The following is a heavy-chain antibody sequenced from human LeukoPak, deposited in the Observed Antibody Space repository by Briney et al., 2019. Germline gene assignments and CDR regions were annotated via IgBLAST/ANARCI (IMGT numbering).Heavy chain of an antibody. J-gene: IGHJ6*02. CDR2: IIPILGIA. CDR1: GGTFSSYA. D-gene: IGHD3-10*01. V-gene: IGHV1-69*04. Sequence: SVKVSCKASGGTFSSYAISWVRQAPGQGLEWMGRIIPILGIANYAQKFQGRVTITADKSTSTAYMELSSLRSEDTAVYYCARDTNSPGEYYYYYGMDVWGQGTTATVSS. CDR3: ARDTNSPGEYYYYYGMDV.